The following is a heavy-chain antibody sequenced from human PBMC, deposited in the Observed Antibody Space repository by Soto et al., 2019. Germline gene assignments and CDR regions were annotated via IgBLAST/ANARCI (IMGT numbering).Heavy chain of an antibody. CDR3: AGTWCSGGSCYVSWFDP. V-gene: IGHV3-30-3*01. Sequence: PWGSLRLSCAASGFTFSSYAMHWVRQAPGKGLEWVAVISYDGSNKYYADSVKGRFTISRDNSKNTLYLQMNSLRAEDTAVYYCAGTWCSGGSCYVSWFDPWGQGTLVTVSS. CDR2: ISYDGSNK. D-gene: IGHD2-15*01. CDR1: GFTFSSYA. J-gene: IGHJ5*02.